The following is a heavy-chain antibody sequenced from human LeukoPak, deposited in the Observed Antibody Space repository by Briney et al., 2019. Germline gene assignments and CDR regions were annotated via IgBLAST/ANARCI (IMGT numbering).Heavy chain of an antibody. D-gene: IGHD4-17*01. J-gene: IGHJ6*02. V-gene: IGHV1-8*01. CDR1: GYTFTSYD. CDR2: MNPNSGNT. CDR3: ARGTVTYYYYGMDV. Sequence: ASVKVSCKASGYTFTSYDINWVRQATGQGLEWMGWMNPNSGNTGYAQKFQGRVTMTRNTSISTAYMELSSLRSEDTAVYYCARGTVTYYYYGMDVWGQGTTVTVPS.